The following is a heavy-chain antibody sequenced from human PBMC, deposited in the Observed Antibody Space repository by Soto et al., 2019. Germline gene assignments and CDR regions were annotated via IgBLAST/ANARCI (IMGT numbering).Heavy chain of an antibody. CDR2: ISGYNGNT. J-gene: IGHJ6*02. V-gene: IGHV1-18*04. Sequence: ASVKFSCKASGYTFSGYSITWVRQAPGQGLEWMGRISGYNGNTNYARTLRGRLTLTTDTSTSTAYMELRSLTSDDTAVYYCARDVFCGGAPACPDMDVWGQGTTVTVSS. D-gene: IGHD2-21*01. CDR1: GYTFSGYS. CDR3: ARDVFCGGAPACPDMDV.